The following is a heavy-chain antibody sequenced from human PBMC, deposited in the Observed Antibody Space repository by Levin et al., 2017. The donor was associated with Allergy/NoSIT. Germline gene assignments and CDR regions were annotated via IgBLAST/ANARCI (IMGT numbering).Heavy chain of an antibody. Sequence: GESLKISCAASGFTFSSYGMHWVRQAPGKGLEWVAVISYDGSNKYYADSVKGRFTISRDNSKNTLYLQMNSLRAEDTAVYYCATIAVAGPLDYWGQGTLVTVSS. CDR1: GFTFSSYG. J-gene: IGHJ4*02. CDR2: ISYDGSNK. CDR3: ATIAVAGPLDY. V-gene: IGHV3-30*03. D-gene: IGHD6-19*01.